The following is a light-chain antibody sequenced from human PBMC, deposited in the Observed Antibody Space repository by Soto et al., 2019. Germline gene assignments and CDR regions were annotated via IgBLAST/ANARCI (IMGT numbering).Light chain of an antibody. V-gene: IGKV2-28*01. Sequence: EIVMTQSPLSLPVTPGEPASISCKSSQSLLHSNGNTYLDWYLQKPGQSPQLLIYLGSNRAAGVPDRFSGSGSGTDFTLNISRVEAEDVGVYYCMQARHARTFDQGTKVEIK. CDR2: LGS. CDR3: MQARHART. J-gene: IGKJ1*01. CDR1: QSLLHSNGNTY.